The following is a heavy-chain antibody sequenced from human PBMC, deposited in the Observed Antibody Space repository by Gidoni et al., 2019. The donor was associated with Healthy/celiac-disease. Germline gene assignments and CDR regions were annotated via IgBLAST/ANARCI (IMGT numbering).Heavy chain of an antibody. D-gene: IGHD3-22*01. CDR3: ARPYDSSGA. V-gene: IGHV4-39*01. CDR2: IYYSGST. Sequence: QLQLQESGPGLVKPSETLSLTCTVSGGSISSSRYYWGWIRQPPGKGLGWIGSIYYSGSTYYNPSLKSRVTISVDTSKNQFALKLSSVTAADTAVYYCARPYDSSGAWGQGTLVTVSS. J-gene: IGHJ4*02. CDR1: GGSISSSRYY.